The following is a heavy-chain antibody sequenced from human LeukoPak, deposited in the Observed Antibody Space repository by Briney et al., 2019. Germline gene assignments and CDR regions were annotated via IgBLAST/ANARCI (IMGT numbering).Heavy chain of an antibody. CDR2: IRNKANNYAT. CDR1: GFTFSVSA. V-gene: IGHV3-73*01. Sequence: GGSLRLSCAASGFTFSVSAMYWVRQASGKGLEWIGRIRNKANNYATAYAASVKGRFTISREDSKNTAYLQMNSLKTEDTAVYYCTYTSSSGVVYWGQGTLVTVSS. D-gene: IGHD6-6*01. J-gene: IGHJ4*02. CDR3: TYTSSSGVVY.